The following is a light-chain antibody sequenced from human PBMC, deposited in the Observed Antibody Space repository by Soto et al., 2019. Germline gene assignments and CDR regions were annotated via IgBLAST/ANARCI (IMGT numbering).Light chain of an antibody. V-gene: IGKV1-39*01. J-gene: IGKJ1*01. CDR1: QNINNY. CDR3: QQSYTTPHT. CDR2: LAS. Sequence: DIQMTQSPSSLSASVGDRVTITCQASQNINNYLNWYQQKPGKPPKLLIYLASSLQSGVPSRFSGSGSGTDFTLTISSLQPEDFATYYCQQSYTTPHTFGQGTKVDIK.